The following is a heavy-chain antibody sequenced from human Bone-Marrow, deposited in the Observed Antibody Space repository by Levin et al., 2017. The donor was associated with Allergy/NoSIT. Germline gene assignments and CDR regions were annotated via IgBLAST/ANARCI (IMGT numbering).Heavy chain of an antibody. J-gene: IGHJ4*02. D-gene: IGHD3-22*01. CDR1: GFTFSTYW. V-gene: IGHV3-7*04. CDR2: IKQDGSEI. CDR3: AKDNHYYISSDYYYYFDY. Sequence: GESLKISCEASGFTFSTYWMSWVRQAPGKGLEWVANIKQDGSEINYVDPVKGRFTISRDNAKSSLYLQMNSLRVEDTAVYFCAKDNHYYISSDYYYYFDYWGQGALVTVSS.